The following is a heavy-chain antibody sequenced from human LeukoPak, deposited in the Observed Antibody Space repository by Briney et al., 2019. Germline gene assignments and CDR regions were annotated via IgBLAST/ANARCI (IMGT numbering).Heavy chain of an antibody. Sequence: GGSLRLSCAASGFTFSSYSMNWVRQAPGKGLEWVSSISSSSYIYYADSVKGRFTISRDNAKNSLYLQMNSLRAEDTAVYYCARDVRIPGGSFDYWGQGTLVTVSS. CDR3: ARDVRIPGGSFDY. CDR2: ISSSSYI. CDR1: GFTFSSYS. V-gene: IGHV3-21*01. D-gene: IGHD1-26*01. J-gene: IGHJ4*02.